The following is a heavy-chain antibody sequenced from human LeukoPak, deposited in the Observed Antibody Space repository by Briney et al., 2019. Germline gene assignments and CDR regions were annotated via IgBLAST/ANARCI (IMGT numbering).Heavy chain of an antibody. CDR1: GFTFSGRW. J-gene: IGHJ4*02. Sequence: GGSLRLSWAAAGFTFSGRWMSWVRQAPGKGLEWVANIKPEGREKNYVDSVRGRFTISRDNAKSSLYLQMNSLRVEDTAVYYCARDPSAGSESWGQGTLVTVSS. D-gene: IGHD6-25*01. CDR2: IKPEGREK. V-gene: IGHV3-7*01. CDR3: ARDPSAGSES.